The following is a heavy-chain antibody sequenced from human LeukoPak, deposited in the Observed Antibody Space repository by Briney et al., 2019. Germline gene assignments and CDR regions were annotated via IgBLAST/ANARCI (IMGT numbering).Heavy chain of an antibody. J-gene: IGHJ3*02. Sequence: ASVKVSCKASGYTFTSYDINWVRQATGQGLEWMGWMNPNSGNTGYAQKFQGRVTMTRNTSISTAYMELSSLRSEDTAVYYCAISRLEFFMVRGVITAFDIWGQGTMVTVSS. CDR1: GYTFTSYD. CDR2: MNPNSGNT. D-gene: IGHD3-10*01. CDR3: AISRLEFFMVRGVITAFDI. V-gene: IGHV1-8*01.